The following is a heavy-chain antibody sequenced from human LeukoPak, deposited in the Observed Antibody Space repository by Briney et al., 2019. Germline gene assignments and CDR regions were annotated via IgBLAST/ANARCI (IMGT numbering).Heavy chain of an antibody. J-gene: IGHJ4*02. Sequence: ASVKVSCKASGYTFTSYGINWVRQAPGQGLEWLGWLSGYTGHTNYVQKIQGRVTMTTDTSTNTAYMELRSLRSDDTAVYYCARGPGIAVAGVFDYWGQGSLSPSPQ. V-gene: IGHV1-18*04. CDR3: ARGPGIAVAGVFDY. D-gene: IGHD6-19*01. CDR2: LSGYTGHT. CDR1: GYTFTSYG.